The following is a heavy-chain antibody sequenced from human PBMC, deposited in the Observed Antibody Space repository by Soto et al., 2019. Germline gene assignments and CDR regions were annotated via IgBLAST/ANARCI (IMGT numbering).Heavy chain of an antibody. J-gene: IGHJ5*02. CDR3: ARGITGTLDLTRQNWFDP. CDR1: GYTFTSYG. CDR2: ISAYNGNT. Sequence: QVQLVQSGAEVKKPGASVKVSCKASGYTFTSYGIIWVRQAPGQGLEWMGWISAYNGNTNYAQKLQGRVTMTTDTSTSKAYLEVRGLGSGDPAVYYCARGITGTLDLTRQNWFDPWGQGTLVTVSS. D-gene: IGHD1-7*01. V-gene: IGHV1-18*01.